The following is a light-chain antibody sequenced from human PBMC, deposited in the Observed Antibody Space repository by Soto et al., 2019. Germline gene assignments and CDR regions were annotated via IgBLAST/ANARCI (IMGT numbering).Light chain of an antibody. CDR2: AAS. CDR3: QQSHSPPYT. CDR1: QSIDTY. V-gene: IGKV1-39*01. Sequence: DIQMTQSPSSLSASFGDRVTLTCRASQSIDTYLNWYQQKPGTAPKLLMYAASTLHSGVPSRFSGSGSGKDFTLTISSLQREDLATYFCQQSHSPPYTFGQGTKLEI. J-gene: IGKJ2*01.